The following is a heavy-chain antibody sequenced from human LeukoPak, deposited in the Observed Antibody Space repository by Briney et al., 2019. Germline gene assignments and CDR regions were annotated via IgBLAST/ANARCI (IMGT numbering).Heavy chain of an antibody. D-gene: IGHD3-9*01. J-gene: IGHJ4*02. CDR2: TIPIFGTA. CDR1: GGTFSSYA. CDR3: ARGGYYNILTGFRSRFLGFDY. V-gene: IGHV1-69*06. Sequence: SVKVSRKASGGTFSSYAISWVRQAPGQGLEWMGETIPIFGTANYAQKFQGRVTITADKSTSTAYMELSSLRSEDTAVYYCARGGYYNILTGFRSRFLGFDYWGQGTLVTVSS.